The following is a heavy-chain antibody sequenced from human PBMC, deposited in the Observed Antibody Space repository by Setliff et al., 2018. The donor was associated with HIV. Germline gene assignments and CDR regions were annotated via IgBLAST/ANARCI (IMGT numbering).Heavy chain of an antibody. V-gene: IGHV4-4*07. CDR3: ARVSPYGSGSYSYRPYYYYYYYMDV. CDR2: IYSSGST. Sequence: SETLSLTCTVSGGSISSYYWSWIRQPAGKGLEWIGHIYSSGSTNYNPSLKSRVTISVDTSKNQFSLKLSSVTAADTAVYYCARVSPYGSGSYSYRPYYYYYYYMDVWGKGTTVTVSS. D-gene: IGHD3-10*01. CDR1: GGSISSYY. J-gene: IGHJ6*03.